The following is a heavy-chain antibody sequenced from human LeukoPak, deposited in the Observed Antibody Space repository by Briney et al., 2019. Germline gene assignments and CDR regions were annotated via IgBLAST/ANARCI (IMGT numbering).Heavy chain of an antibody. CDR1: GFTFSNYG. CDR3: AKNFRGHGYYYYYMDV. V-gene: IGHV3-23*01. J-gene: IGHJ6*03. Sequence: GGTLRLSCAASGFTFSNYGMSWVRQAPGKGLEWVSSLTGSGSGTYYADSVRGRFTISRDNSKNTLYLQINSLRAEDTAVYYCAKNFRGHGYYYYYMDVWGKGTTVTVSS. D-gene: IGHD3-10*01. CDR2: LTGSGSGT.